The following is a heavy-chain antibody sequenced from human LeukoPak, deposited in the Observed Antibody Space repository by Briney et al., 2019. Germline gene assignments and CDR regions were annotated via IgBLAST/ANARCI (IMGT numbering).Heavy chain of an antibody. CDR3: VTLLRRQFDY. V-gene: IGHV3-7*01. J-gene: IGHJ4*02. CDR1: GLTFSGYW. CDR2: IKQDGRET. Sequence: PGGSLRLSCAASGLTFSGYWMSWVRQAPGKGLEWVANIKQDGRETYYGDSAKGRFTISRDNAKNSLSLQMNSLRAEDTAVYYCVTLLRRQFDYWGQGTLVTVSS.